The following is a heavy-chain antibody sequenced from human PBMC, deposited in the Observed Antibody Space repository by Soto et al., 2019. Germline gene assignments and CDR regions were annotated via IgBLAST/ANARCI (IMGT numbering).Heavy chain of an antibody. V-gene: IGHV1-3*01. Sequence: GASVKVSCKASGYTFTSYAMHWVRQAPGQRLEWMGWINAGNGNTKYSQKFQGRVTITRDTSASTAYMELSSLRSEDTAVYYCARDLDLGGYYYYYGMDVWGQGNTVTVSS. J-gene: IGHJ6*02. D-gene: IGHD1-7*01. CDR2: INAGNGNT. CDR3: ARDLDLGGYYYYYGMDV. CDR1: GYTFTSYA.